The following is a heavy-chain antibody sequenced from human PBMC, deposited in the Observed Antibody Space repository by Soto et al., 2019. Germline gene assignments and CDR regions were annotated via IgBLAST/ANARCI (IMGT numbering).Heavy chain of an antibody. CDR3: ARLTYSSSSVLGMDG. CDR1: GFTFSSYS. V-gene: IGHV3-21*01. Sequence: GGSLRLSCAASGFTFSSYSMNWVRQAPGKGLEWVSSISSSSSYIYYADSVKGRFTISRDNAKNSLYLQMNSLRAEDTAVYYCARLTYSSSSVLGMDGWGQGSTVTV. D-gene: IGHD6-6*01. CDR2: ISSSSSYI. J-gene: IGHJ6*02.